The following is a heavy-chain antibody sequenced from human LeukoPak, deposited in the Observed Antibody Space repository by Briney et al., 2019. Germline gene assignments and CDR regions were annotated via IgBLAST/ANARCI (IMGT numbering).Heavy chain of an antibody. CDR2: INSDGSST. D-gene: IGHD3-22*01. J-gene: IGHJ4*02. V-gene: IGHV3-74*01. Sequence: GGSLRLSCAASGFTFSSYWMHWVRHAPGKGLVWVSRINSDGSSTIYADSVKGRFTISRDNAKNTLYLQMNSLRAEDTAVYYCARSPYYYDSSGYLPYWGQGTLVTVSS. CDR3: ARSPYYYDSSGYLPY. CDR1: GFTFSSYW.